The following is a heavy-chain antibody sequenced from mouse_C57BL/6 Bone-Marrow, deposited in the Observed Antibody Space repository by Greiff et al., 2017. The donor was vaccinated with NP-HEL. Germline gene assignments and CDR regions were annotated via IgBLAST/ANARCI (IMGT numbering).Heavy chain of an antibody. V-gene: IGHV1-4*01. CDR3: ARYDYDEGADY. D-gene: IGHD2-4*01. CDR2: INPSSGYT. Sequence: VQLQQSGAELARPVASVKMSCKASGYTFTSYTMHWVKQRPGQGLEWIGYINPSSGYTKYNQKFKDKATLTADKSSSTAYMQLSSLTSEDSAVYYCARYDYDEGADYWGQGTTLTVSS. CDR1: GYTFTSYT. J-gene: IGHJ2*01.